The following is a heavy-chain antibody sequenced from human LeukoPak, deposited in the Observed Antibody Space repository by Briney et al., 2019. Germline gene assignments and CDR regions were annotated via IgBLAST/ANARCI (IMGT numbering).Heavy chain of an antibody. Sequence: PGGSLRLSCAASGFTFSSYSMNWFRQAPGKGLEWVSSISSSSSYIYYADSVKGRFTISRDNAKNSLYLQMNSLRAEDTAVYYCARDPRGYYDYVWGSYRYTDRVYWGQGTLVTVSS. CDR2: ISSSSSYI. V-gene: IGHV3-21*01. J-gene: IGHJ4*02. D-gene: IGHD3-16*02. CDR3: ARDPRGYYDYVWGSYRYTDRVY. CDR1: GFTFSSYS.